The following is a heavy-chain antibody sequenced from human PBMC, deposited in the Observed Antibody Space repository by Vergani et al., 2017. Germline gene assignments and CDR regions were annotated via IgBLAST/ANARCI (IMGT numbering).Heavy chain of an antibody. CDR3: ASDSHYYDSSCGMDV. D-gene: IGHD3-22*01. J-gene: IGHJ6*02. CDR2: ISSSSSTI. Sequence: EVQLVESGGGLVQPGGSLRLSCAASGFTFSSYSMNWVRQAPGKGLEWVSSISSSSSTIYYADSVKGRFTISRDNAKNSLYLQMNSLRAEDTAVYYCASDSHYYDSSCGMDVWGQGTTVTVSS. CDR1: GFTFSSYS. V-gene: IGHV3-48*04.